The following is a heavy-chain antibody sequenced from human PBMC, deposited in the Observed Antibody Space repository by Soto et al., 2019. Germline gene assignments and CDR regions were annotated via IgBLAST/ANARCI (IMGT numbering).Heavy chain of an antibody. CDR3: ARVRVQEWHCDH. J-gene: IGHJ4*02. CDR1: GFIFSDYW. CDR2: INSAGSTT. V-gene: IGHV3-74*01. D-gene: IGHD3-3*01. Sequence: EVQLVESGGGLVQPGGSLRLSCAASGFIFSDYWMHWVRRAPGKGLVWVARINSAGSTTSYADSVKDRFTMYRDNAKTTLYLQMTSLRAEDTAVYLCARVRVQEWHCDHWGQGTPVTVSS.